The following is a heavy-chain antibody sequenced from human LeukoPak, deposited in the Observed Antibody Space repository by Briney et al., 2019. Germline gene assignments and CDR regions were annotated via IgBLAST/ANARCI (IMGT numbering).Heavy chain of an antibody. V-gene: IGHV4-59*08. CDR3: ARLGGATSPFGY. J-gene: IGHJ4*02. CDR1: GASISSYY. Sequence: SETLSLTCTVSGASISSYYWSWIRQPPGKGLEWIGYIYYTGNTNYNPSLKSRVTISVDTSKNQFSLNLSSVTAADTAIYYCARLGGATSPFGYWGQGTLVTVSS. CDR2: IYYTGNT. D-gene: IGHD1-26*01.